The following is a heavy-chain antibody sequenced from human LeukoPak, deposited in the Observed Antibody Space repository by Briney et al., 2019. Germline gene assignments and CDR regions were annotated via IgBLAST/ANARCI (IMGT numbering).Heavy chain of an antibody. CDR1: GFTFSSYG. CDR3: AKRLVGGYSYGPLDY. CDR2: ISNDGSKD. V-gene: IGHV3-30*18. D-gene: IGHD5-18*01. J-gene: IGHJ4*02. Sequence: GGSLRLSCAASGFTFSSYGMHWVRQAPGKGLEWVTVISNDGSKDQYADSVKGRYTISRDKSKNTLYLQMNSLRPEDTAVYYCAKRLVGGYSYGPLDYWGQGTLVTVSS.